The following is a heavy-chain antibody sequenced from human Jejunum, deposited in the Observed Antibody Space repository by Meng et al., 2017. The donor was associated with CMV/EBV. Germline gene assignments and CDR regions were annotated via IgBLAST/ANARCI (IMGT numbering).Heavy chain of an antibody. CDR3: ARGSTRYDMGIDP. CDR1: GYNYIGYY. CDR2: INPNSGGT. D-gene: IGHD2/OR15-2a*01. J-gene: IGHJ5*02. Sequence: KASGYNYIGYYMHWVRQAPGQGLEWVGRINPNSGGTNYAQKFQGRVTMTRDTSISTAYMGLSRLTSDDTAVYYCARGSTRYDMGIDPWGQGTLDTVSS. V-gene: IGHV1-2*06.